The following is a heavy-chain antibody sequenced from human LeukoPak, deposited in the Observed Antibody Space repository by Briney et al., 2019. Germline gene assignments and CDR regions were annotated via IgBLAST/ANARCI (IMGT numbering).Heavy chain of an antibody. D-gene: IGHD6-13*01. V-gene: IGHV1-2*02. CDR1: GYTFTGYY. J-gene: IGHJ4*02. Sequence: ASVKVSCKASGYTFTGYYMHWVRQAPGQGLEWMGWINPNSGGTNYAQKFQGRVTMNRATSINTAYMELSRLRSDDTAVYYCASLEIAAAGTSWFDYWGQGTLVTVSS. CDR3: ASLEIAAAGTSWFDY. CDR2: INPNSGGT.